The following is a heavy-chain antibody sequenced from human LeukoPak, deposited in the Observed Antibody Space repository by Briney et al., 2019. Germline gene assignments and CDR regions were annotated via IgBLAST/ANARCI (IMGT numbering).Heavy chain of an antibody. CDR3: ARGPYCGGDCSGAFDI. Sequence: PGGSLRLSCAASGFTFSSYGMHWVRQAPGKGLEWVSSISPVSSYIYYADSVKGRFTISRDNAKNSLYLQMNSLRAEDTAVYYCARGPYCGGDCSGAFDIWGQGTMVTVSS. CDR1: GFTFSSYG. V-gene: IGHV3-21*01. CDR2: ISPVSSYI. J-gene: IGHJ3*02. D-gene: IGHD2-21*02.